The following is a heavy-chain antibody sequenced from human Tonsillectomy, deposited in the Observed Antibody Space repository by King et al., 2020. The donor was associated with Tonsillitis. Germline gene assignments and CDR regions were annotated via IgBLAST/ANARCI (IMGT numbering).Heavy chain of an antibody. Sequence: VQLVESGGGVVQPGRSLRLSCAASGFTFSSYGMHWVRQAPGKGLEWVAVISYDGSNKYYADSVKGRFTISRDNSKNTLYLQMNSLRAEDTAVYYCAKEYCGVDCYGKNYWGQGALVTVSP. D-gene: IGHD2-21*02. CDR3: AKEYCGVDCYGKNY. V-gene: IGHV3-30*18. CDR2: ISYDGSNK. J-gene: IGHJ4*02. CDR1: GFTFSSYG.